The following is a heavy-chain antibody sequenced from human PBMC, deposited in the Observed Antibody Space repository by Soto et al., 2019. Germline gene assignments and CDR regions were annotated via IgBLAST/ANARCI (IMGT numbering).Heavy chain of an antibody. D-gene: IGHD6-13*01. CDR1: GYTFTSYY. Sequence: ASVKVSCKASGYTFTSYYMHWVRQAPGQGLEWMGIINPSGGSTSYAQKFQGRVTMTRDTSTSTVYIELSSLRSEDTAVYYCARVGGPAAGPNYYYYGMDVWGQGTTVTVSS. V-gene: IGHV1-46*01. CDR3: ARVGGPAAGPNYYYYGMDV. J-gene: IGHJ6*02. CDR2: INPSGGST.